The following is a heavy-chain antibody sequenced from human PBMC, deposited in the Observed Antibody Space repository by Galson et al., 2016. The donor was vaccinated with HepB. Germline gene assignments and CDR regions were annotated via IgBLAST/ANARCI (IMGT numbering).Heavy chain of an antibody. Sequence: TLSLTCAVSGGSISSSDYSWAWIRQPPGQGLEWIGYIYESGGSYYNPSLQSRATISVDKSKNQLSLNVTSVTAADTAVYYCARDLHHIGFDQWGQGTLVTVSA. CDR2: IYESGGS. J-gene: IGHJ4*02. CDR3: ARDLHHIGFDQ. D-gene: IGHD1-14*01. CDR1: GGSISSSDYS. V-gene: IGHV4-30-2*01.